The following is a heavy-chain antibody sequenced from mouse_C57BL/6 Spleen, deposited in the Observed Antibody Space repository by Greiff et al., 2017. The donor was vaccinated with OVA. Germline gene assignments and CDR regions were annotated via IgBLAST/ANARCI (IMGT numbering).Heavy chain of an antibody. J-gene: IGHJ3*01. D-gene: IGHD2-10*01. V-gene: IGHV3-6*01. CDR1: GYSITSGYY. CDR3: ARVPLLGFAY. CDR2: ISYDGSN. Sequence: EVQLQESGPGLVKPSQSLSLTCSVTGYSITSGYYWNWIRQFPGNKLEWMGYISYDGSNNYNPSLKNRISITRDTSKNQFFLKLNSVTTEDTATYYCARVPLLGFAYWGQGTLVTVSA.